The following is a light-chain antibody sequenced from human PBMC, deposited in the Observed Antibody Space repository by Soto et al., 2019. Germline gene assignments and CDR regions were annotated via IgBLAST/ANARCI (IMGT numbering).Light chain of an antibody. CDR3: SSYTSSTTLYV. CDR2: EVT. Sequence: QSVLTHPASVSGSPGHSITISFTGTSSDVGGYNDVSWYQQHPGKAPKLMIYEVTNRPSGVSNRFSGSKSGNTASLTISGLRAEDEADYYCSSYTSSTTLYVFGTGTKVTV. J-gene: IGLJ1*01. CDR1: SSDVGGYND. V-gene: IGLV2-14*01.